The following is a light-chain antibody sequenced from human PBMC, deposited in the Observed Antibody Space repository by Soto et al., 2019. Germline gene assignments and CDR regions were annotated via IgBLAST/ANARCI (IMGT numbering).Light chain of an antibody. CDR3: TSWTTSTTMI. Sequence: QSALTQPASVSGSPGQSITISCTGTSSDIGAYNFVSWYQQHPGKAPKLMLYDVNIRPSGVSNRFSGSKSGNTASLTISGLQAAAEADYYCTSWTTSTTMIFGGGTKVTVL. V-gene: IGLV2-14*03. CDR2: DVN. CDR1: SSDIGAYNF. J-gene: IGLJ2*01.